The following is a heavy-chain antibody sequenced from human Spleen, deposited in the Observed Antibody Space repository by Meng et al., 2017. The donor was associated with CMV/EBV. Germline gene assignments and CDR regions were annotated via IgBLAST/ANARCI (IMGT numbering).Heavy chain of an antibody. J-gene: IGHJ4*02. CDR3: ARDVNIGVVTRGY. Sequence: GGSLRLSCAASGFTFSSYWMSWVRQAPGKGLEWVANIKQDGSEKYYVDSVEGRFTIFRDNANNVLYLQMRNLRAEDTAVYYCARDVNIGVVTRGYWGQGTLVTVSS. V-gene: IGHV3-7*01. CDR2: IKQDGSEK. D-gene: IGHD3-3*01. CDR1: GFTFSSYW.